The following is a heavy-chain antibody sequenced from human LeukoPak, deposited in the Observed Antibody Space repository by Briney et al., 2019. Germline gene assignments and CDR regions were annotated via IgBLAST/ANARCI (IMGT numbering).Heavy chain of an antibody. CDR1: GFTFSSYS. CDR2: ISSSSSYI. Sequence: GGSLRLTCAASGFTFSSYSMNWVRQAPGKGLEWVSSISSSSSYIYYADSVKGRFTISRDNAKNSLYLQMNSLRAEGTAVYYCAGIAARPEVDYWGQGTLVTVSS. CDR3: AGIAARPEVDY. J-gene: IGHJ4*02. V-gene: IGHV3-21*01. D-gene: IGHD6-6*01.